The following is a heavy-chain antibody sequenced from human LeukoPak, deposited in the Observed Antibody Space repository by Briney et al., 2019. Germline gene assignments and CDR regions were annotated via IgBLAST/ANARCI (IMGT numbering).Heavy chain of an antibody. CDR2: IKQDGSEK. CDR3: AREGWGSGSYRTYYYYYGMDV. J-gene: IGHJ6*02. Sequence: GGSLRLSCAASGFTFSSYWMSWVRQAPGKGLEWVANIKQDGSEKYYVDSVKGRFTISRDNAKNSLYLQMNSLRAEDTAVYYCAREGWGSGSYRTYYYYYGMDVWGQGTTVTVSS. D-gene: IGHD1-26*01. V-gene: IGHV3-7*01. CDR1: GFTFSSYW.